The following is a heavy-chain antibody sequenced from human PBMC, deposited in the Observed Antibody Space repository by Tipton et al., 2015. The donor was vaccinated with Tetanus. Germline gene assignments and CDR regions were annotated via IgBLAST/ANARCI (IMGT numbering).Heavy chain of an antibody. Sequence: TLSLTCALSGDSIRTYYWTWVRQPPGQGLQWIGYVYYTGNTKYSAPLKGRVTMSVDTTANEFYLRLTSVTAADTAVYYCARGVEYPGSLDYWGRGTEVTVSS. CDR3: ARGVEYPGSLDY. CDR1: GDSIRTYY. CDR2: VYYTGNT. V-gene: IGHV4-59*13. J-gene: IGHJ4*02. D-gene: IGHD2/OR15-2a*01.